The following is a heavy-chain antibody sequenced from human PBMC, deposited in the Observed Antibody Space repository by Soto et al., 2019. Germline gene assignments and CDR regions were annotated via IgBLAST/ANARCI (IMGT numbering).Heavy chain of an antibody. Sequence: EVQLLESGGGLVQPGGSLRLSCAASGFTFSSYAMSWVRQAPGKGLEWVSAISGSGGSTYYADSVKGRFTSSRDNSKNALYLQMNSLSAEDTAVYHCAKAGGILTGYWGQSHYWGQGTLVTVSS. CDR3: AKAGGILTGYWGQSHY. D-gene: IGHD3-9*01. J-gene: IGHJ4*02. CDR2: ISGSGGST. V-gene: IGHV3-23*01. CDR1: GFTFSSYA.